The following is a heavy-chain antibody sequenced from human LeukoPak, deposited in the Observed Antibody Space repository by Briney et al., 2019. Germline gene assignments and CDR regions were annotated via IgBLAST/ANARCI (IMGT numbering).Heavy chain of an antibody. CDR1: GFTFSSYA. CDR3: AKMGSASSSSATDY. CDR2: ISGSGGST. D-gene: IGHD6-6*01. Sequence: GGSLRLSCAASGFTFSSYAMSWVRQAPGKGLEWVSGISGSGGSTYYADSVKGRFTISRDNSKNTLYLQMNSLRAEDTAVYYCAKMGSASSSSATDYWGQGTLVTVSS. J-gene: IGHJ4*02. V-gene: IGHV3-23*01.